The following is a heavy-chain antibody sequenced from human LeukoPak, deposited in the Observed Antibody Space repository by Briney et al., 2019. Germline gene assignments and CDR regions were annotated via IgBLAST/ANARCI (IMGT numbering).Heavy chain of an antibody. D-gene: IGHD3-22*01. CDR1: GYTFTSYY. CDR2: INPSGGST. J-gene: IGHJ3*02. CDR3: ARDDTSADYYDSSGYPPAFDI. Sequence: GASVKVSCKASGYTFTSYYMHWVRQAPGQGLEWMGIINPSGGSTSYAQKFQGRVTMTRDMSTSTVYMELSSLRSEDTAVYYCARDDTSADYYDSSGYPPAFDIWGQGTMVTVSS. V-gene: IGHV1-46*01.